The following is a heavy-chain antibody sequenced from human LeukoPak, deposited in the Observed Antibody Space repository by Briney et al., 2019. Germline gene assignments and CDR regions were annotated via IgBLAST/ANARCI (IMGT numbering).Heavy chain of an antibody. D-gene: IGHD1-1*01. CDR3: ATLVNYWSFDY. Sequence: PGGSLRLSCAASGFTFSSHEMNWVRQAPGKGLEWVSYISSSGSTIYYADSVKGRFTISRDNAKNSLYLQMNSLRAEDTAVYYCATLVNYWSFDYWGQGTLVTVSS. CDR1: GFTFSSHE. J-gene: IGHJ4*02. V-gene: IGHV3-48*03. CDR2: ISSSGSTI.